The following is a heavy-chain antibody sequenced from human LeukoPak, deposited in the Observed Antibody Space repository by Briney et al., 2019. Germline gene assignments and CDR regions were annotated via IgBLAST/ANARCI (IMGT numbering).Heavy chain of an antibody. Sequence: PSETLSLTCTVSGGSIISRSYYWGWIRQPPGKGLEWIGCIYSSGGTYYNPSLMSRLTISVETSKSQFSLKLSSVTAADTAVYYCARLGGSGDTFDIWGQGTMVTVSS. J-gene: IGHJ3*02. V-gene: IGHV4-39*01. D-gene: IGHD3-10*01. CDR3: ARLGGSGDTFDI. CDR2: IYSSGGT. CDR1: GGSIISRSYY.